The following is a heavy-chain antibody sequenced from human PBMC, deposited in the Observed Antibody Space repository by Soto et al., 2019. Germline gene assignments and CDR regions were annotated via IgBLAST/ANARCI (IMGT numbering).Heavy chain of an antibody. CDR3: ARAAKRITIFGVVIITWFDP. Sequence: PSETLSLTCTVSGGSISSGDYYWSWIRQPPGRGLEWIGYIYYSGSTYYNPSLKSRVTISVDTSKNQLSLKLSSVTAADTAVYYCARAAKRITIFGVVIITWFDPWVQGTLVTVSS. CDR1: GGSISSGDYY. D-gene: IGHD3-3*01. CDR2: IYYSGST. J-gene: IGHJ5*02. V-gene: IGHV4-30-4*01.